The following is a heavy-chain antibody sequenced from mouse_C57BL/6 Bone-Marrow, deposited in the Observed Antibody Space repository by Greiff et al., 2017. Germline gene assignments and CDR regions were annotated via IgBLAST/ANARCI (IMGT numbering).Heavy chain of an antibody. D-gene: IGHD2-4*01. CDR1: GYAFTNYL. V-gene: IGHV1-54*01. Sequence: VKLLESGAELVRPGTSVKVSCKASGYAFTNYLIEWVKQRPGQGLEWIGVINPGSGGTNYNEKFKGKATLTADKSSSTAYMQLSSLTSEDSAVYFCARGDYDEGWFAYWGQGTLVTVSA. CDR2: INPGSGGT. CDR3: ARGDYDEGWFAY. J-gene: IGHJ3*01.